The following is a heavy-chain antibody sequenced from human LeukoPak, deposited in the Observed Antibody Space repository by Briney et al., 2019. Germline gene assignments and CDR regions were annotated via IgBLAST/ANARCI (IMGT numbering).Heavy chain of an antibody. CDR1: GFTFSSYW. J-gene: IGHJ3*01. V-gene: IGHV3-74*01. CDR2: INSDGSST. Sequence: GGSLRLSCAASGFTFSSYWMHWVRQAPGKGLVWVSRINSDGSSTSYADSVKGRFTISSDNSKNTLYLQTNSLRVEDTAVYYCARDGADNSGYYFGSLWGQGTMVTVSS. CDR3: ARDGADNSGYYFGSL. D-gene: IGHD3-22*01.